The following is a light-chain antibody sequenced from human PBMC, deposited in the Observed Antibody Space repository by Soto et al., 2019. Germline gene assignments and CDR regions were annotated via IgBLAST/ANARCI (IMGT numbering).Light chain of an antibody. CDR1: SSDVGGYNY. V-gene: IGLV2-14*01. J-gene: IGLJ1*01. Sequence: QSALTQPASVSGSPGQSITISCTGTSSDVGGYNYVSWYQQHPGKAPKLLIYEVSNRPSGVSNRFSGSKSGDTASLTISGLQADDEADYHCGSYTSSSAYYVFGTGTKLTVL. CDR3: GSYTSSSAYYV. CDR2: EVS.